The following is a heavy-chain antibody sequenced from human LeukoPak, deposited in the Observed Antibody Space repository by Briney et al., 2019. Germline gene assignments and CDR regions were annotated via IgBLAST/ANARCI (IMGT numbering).Heavy chain of an antibody. J-gene: IGHJ4*02. Sequence: SETLSLTCTVSGDSGRSSDSYRGWIRQPPGKGLEWIGSLYYSGSSYYNPFLKSRVTISVDTSKNQFSLKLSSVTAADTAVYYCATTAMVPYYFDYWGQGTLVTVSS. CDR1: GDSGRSSDSY. V-gene: IGHV4-39*07. D-gene: IGHD5-18*01. CDR3: ATTAMVPYYFDY. CDR2: LYYSGSS.